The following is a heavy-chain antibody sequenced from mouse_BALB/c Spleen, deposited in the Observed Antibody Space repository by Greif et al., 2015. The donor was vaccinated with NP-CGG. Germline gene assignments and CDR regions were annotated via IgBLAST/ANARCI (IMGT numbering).Heavy chain of an antibody. D-gene: IGHD3-1*01. CDR3: AKGQLGLRPYFDY. CDR2: INPSSGYT. V-gene: IGHV1-4*01. CDR1: GYTFTSYT. Sequence: VQVEESGAELARPGASVKMSCKASGYTFTSYTMHWVKQRPGQGLEWIGYINPSSGYTNYNQKFKDKATLTADKSSSTAYMQLSSLTSEDSAVYYCAKGQLGLRPYFDYWGQGTTLTVSS. J-gene: IGHJ2*01.